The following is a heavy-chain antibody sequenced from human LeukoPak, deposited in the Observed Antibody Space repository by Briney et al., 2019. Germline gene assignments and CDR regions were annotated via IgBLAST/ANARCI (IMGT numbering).Heavy chain of an antibody. D-gene: IGHD6-19*01. J-gene: IGHJ4*02. V-gene: IGHV1-2*02. Sequence: AAVQVSCQASRGTLRRYAIRGVRQAPAKGRAWMGCIHHNSGGANSAQKYLGRVSMTRDTSISTVYMDLTSLRSDDTAVYYCARDSGSSGWDPTSFLDYWGRGTLVTVSS. CDR3: ARDSGSSGWDPTSFLDY. CDR1: RGTLRRYA. CDR2: IHHNSGGA.